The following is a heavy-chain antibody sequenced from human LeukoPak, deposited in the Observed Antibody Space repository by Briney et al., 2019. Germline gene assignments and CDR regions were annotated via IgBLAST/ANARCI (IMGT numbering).Heavy chain of an antibody. Sequence: NPGGSLRLSCAASGFTFSDYYMSWICQAPGKGLEWVSYISSSSSYTNYADSVKGRFTISRDNAKNSLYLQMNSLRAEDTAVYYCARDRGGAVAGSYGMDVWGKGTTVTVSS. CDR2: ISSSSSYT. CDR3: ARDRGGAVAGSYGMDV. J-gene: IGHJ6*04. V-gene: IGHV3-11*06. CDR1: GFTFSDYY. D-gene: IGHD6-19*01.